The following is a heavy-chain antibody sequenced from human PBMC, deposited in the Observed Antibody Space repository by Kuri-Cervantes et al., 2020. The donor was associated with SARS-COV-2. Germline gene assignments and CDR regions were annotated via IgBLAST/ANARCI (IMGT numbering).Heavy chain of an antibody. Sequence: GGSLRLSYAASGFTFSSYAMSWVRQAPGKGLEWVSAISGSGGSTYYADSVKGRFTISRDNSKNTLYLQMNSLRAEDTAVYYCAKDLGGSGWHPVDYWGQGTLVTVSS. V-gene: IGHV3-23*01. CDR1: GFTFSSYA. CDR2: ISGSGGST. CDR3: AKDLGGSGWHPVDY. D-gene: IGHD6-19*01. J-gene: IGHJ4*02.